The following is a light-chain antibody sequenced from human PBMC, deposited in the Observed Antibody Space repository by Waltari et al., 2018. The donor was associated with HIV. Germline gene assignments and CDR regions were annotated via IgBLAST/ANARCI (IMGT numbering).Light chain of an antibody. V-gene: IGLV2-11*01. Sequence: QSALTQPRSVSGSPGQSVTISCTGTSSDGGGYNSVSWYQQNPGKAPKFIIYDVTKRPSGVPDLFSGSKSGNTASLTISGLQAEDEADYYCCSYAGNYPVLFGGGTKLTVL. J-gene: IGLJ3*02. CDR3: CSYAGNYPVL. CDR1: SSDGGGYNS. CDR2: DVT.